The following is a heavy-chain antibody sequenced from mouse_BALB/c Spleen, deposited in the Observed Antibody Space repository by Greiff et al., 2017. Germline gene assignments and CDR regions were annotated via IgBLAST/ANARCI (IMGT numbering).Heavy chain of an antibody. Sequence: EVQLVESGGGLVKPGGSLKLSCAASGFTFSSYAMSWVRQTPEKRLEWVASISSGGSTYYPDSVKGRFTISRDNARNILYLQMSSLRSEDTAMYYCTRGAGYDYAMDYWGQGTSVTVSS. CDR3: TRGAGYDYAMDY. CDR1: GFTFSSYA. D-gene: IGHD2-2*01. CDR2: ISSGGST. J-gene: IGHJ4*01. V-gene: IGHV5-6-5*01.